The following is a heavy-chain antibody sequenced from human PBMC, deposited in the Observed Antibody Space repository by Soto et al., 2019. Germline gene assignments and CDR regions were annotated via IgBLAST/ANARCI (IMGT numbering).Heavy chain of an antibody. J-gene: IGHJ4*02. CDR3: ARAVYDSSFEIDY. CDR1: GGSISSGGYS. V-gene: IGHV4-30-2*01. D-gene: IGHD3-22*01. CDR2: IYHSGST. Sequence: QLQLQESGSGLVKPSQTLSLTCAVSGGSISSGGYSWSWIRQPPGKGLEWIGYIYHSGSTYYNPSRKSRVTISVDRSKSQFSLKLSSVTAADTAVYYCARAVYDSSFEIDYWGPGTLVTVSS.